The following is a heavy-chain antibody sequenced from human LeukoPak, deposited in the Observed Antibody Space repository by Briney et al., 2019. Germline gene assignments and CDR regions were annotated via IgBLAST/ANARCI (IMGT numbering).Heavy chain of an antibody. J-gene: IGHJ4*02. Sequence: GGSLRLSCAASGFTFSNAWMSWVRQAPGKGLEWVGRIKSKTDGGTTDYAAPVKGRLTISRDDSKNTLYLQMNSLKTEDTAVYYCTTRSIPYGDYVNYWGQGTLVTVSS. CDR2: IKSKTDGGTT. CDR1: GFTFSNAW. CDR3: TTRSIPYGDYVNY. D-gene: IGHD4-17*01. V-gene: IGHV3-15*01.